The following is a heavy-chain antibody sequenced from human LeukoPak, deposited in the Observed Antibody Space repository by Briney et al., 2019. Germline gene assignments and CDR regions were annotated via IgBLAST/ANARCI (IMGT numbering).Heavy chain of an antibody. CDR2: INSDGSST. D-gene: IGHD6-13*01. Sequence: GGSLRLSCEVSGFTFSSYWMHWVRQAPGKGLVWVSRINSDGSSTSYADSVKGRFTISRDNAKNTLYLQMNSLRAEDTAVYYCARALYSSSWYEDYWGQGTLVTVSS. J-gene: IGHJ4*02. CDR1: GFTFSSYW. CDR3: ARALYSSSWYEDY. V-gene: IGHV3-74*01.